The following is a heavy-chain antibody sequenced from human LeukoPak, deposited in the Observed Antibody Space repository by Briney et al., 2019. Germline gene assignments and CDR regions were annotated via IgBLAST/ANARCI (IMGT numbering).Heavy chain of an antibody. V-gene: IGHV1-46*01. D-gene: IGHD2-15*01. J-gene: IGHJ4*02. Sequence: ASVKVSCKASGYTFTSYYMHWVRQAPGQGLEWMGIINPSGGSTSYAQKFQGRVTMTRDTSTSTVYMELSSLRSEDTAVYYCARTLYCNGGSCYSGFDYWGQGTLVTVSS. CDR1: GYTFTSYY. CDR2: INPSGGST. CDR3: ARTLYCNGGSCYSGFDY.